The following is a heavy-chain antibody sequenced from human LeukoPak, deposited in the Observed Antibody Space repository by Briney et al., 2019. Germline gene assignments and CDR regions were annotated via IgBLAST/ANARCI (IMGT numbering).Heavy chain of an antibody. D-gene: IGHD3-22*01. J-gene: IGHJ4*02. CDR2: IKQDGSEK. Sequence: GGSPRLSCAASGFTFSSYWMSWVRQAPGKGLEWVANIKQDGSEKYYVDSVKGRFTISRDNAKNSLYLQMNSLRAEDTAVYYCARVYFQYYYDSSGQNDYWGQGILVTVSS. V-gene: IGHV3-7*01. CDR1: GFTFSSYW. CDR3: ARVYFQYYYDSSGQNDY.